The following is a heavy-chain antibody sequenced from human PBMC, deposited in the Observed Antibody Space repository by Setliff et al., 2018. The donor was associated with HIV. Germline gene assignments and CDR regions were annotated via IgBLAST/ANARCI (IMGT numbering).Heavy chain of an antibody. D-gene: IGHD2-21*01. J-gene: IGHJ4*02. Sequence: GSLRLSCAPSGFSFSNYWMHWVRQAPGEGLVWVANIKQDGSEKYYVDSVKGRFTISRDNSKNTLYLQMNSLRAEDTAVYYCSGEFGSPPDLYYWGQGTLVTVSS. CDR2: IKQDGSEK. V-gene: IGHV3-7*01. CDR3: SGEFGSPPDLYY. CDR1: GFSFSNYW.